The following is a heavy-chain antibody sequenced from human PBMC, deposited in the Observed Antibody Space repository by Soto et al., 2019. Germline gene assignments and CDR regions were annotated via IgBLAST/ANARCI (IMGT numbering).Heavy chain of an antibody. CDR1: GYSISSSNW. J-gene: IGHJ4*02. Sequence: QVQLQESGPGLVKPSDTLSLTCAVSGYSISSSNWWGWIRQPPGKGLEWIEYIYYSGTTDYNPSLKGRVTMSVDTSKNQFSLKLTSVTAVDTAVYYCARREIQGPIDYWGQGTLVTVSS. CDR3: ARREIQGPIDY. D-gene: IGHD1-26*01. CDR2: IYYSGTT. V-gene: IGHV4-28*01.